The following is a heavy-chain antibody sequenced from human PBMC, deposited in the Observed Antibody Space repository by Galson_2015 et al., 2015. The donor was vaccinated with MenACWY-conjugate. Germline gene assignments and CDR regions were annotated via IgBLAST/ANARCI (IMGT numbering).Heavy chain of an antibody. J-gene: IGHJ5*02. V-gene: IGHV4-59*02. Sequence: LSLTCTVSGGSVSGYYWSWIRQPPGKGLEWIGYIFYSGSTNYSPSLKSRVTISVDTSKNHFSLNLSSVTAADTAVYYCARGGAWGGSCYASWGQRTLVTVSS. CDR3: ARGGAWGGSCYAS. CDR2: IFYSGST. CDR1: GGSVSGYY. D-gene: IGHD2-15*01.